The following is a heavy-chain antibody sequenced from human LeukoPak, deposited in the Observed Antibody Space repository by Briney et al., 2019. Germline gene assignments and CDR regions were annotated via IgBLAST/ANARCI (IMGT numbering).Heavy chain of an antibody. CDR1: GFTFSSYS. CDR3: AREVAGRFDY. CDR2: ISSSSSYI. V-gene: IGHV3-21*01. J-gene: IGHJ4*02. D-gene: IGHD6-19*01. Sequence: GGSLRLSCAASGFTFSSYSMNWVRQAPGKGLEWVSSISSSSSYIYYADSVKGRFTISGDNAKNSLYLQMNSLRAEDTAVYYCAREVAGRFDYWGQGTLVTVSS.